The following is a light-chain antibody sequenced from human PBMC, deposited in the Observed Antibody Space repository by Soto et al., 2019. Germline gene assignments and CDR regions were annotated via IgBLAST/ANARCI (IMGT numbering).Light chain of an antibody. CDR3: AAWDDSLSDNYV. Sequence: QSVLTQPPSASGTPGQRVTISCSGSSSNIGSNYVYWYQQLPGTAPKLLIYRNNQWPSGVPDRFSGSKSGTSASLAISGLRSEDEADYYCAAWDDSLSDNYVFGTGTKVTVL. J-gene: IGLJ1*01. CDR1: SSNIGSNY. V-gene: IGLV1-47*01. CDR2: RNN.